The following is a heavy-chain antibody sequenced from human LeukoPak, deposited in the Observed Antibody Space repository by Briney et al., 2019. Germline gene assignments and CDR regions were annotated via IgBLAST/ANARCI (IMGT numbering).Heavy chain of an antibody. CDR3: ARDRALGPPSDY. D-gene: IGHD1-26*01. J-gene: IGHJ4*02. Sequence: PSETLSLTCTVSGGSISGFYWSWIRQPPGKGLEWIGYIYYSGSTNYNPSLKSRITISVDTSKNQFSLKLSSVTAADTAVYYRARDRALGPPSDYWGQGTLVTVSS. CDR2: IYYSGST. CDR1: GGSISGFY. V-gene: IGHV4-59*01.